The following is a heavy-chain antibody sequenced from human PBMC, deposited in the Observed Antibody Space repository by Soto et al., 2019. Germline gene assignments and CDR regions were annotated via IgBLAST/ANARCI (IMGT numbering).Heavy chain of an antibody. CDR1: DGSISRRGYY. D-gene: IGHD3-10*01. Sequence: PSETLSLTCXVSDGSISRRGYYWNWIRQHPGKGLEWIGNIYYSGSTYYNPSLKSRVTISVDTSKNQFSLKLSSVTAADTAVYYCARDPFGELLRLDYYYIDVWGKGTTVTVS. CDR2: IYYSGST. CDR3: ARDPFGELLRLDYYYIDV. J-gene: IGHJ6*03. V-gene: IGHV4-31*03.